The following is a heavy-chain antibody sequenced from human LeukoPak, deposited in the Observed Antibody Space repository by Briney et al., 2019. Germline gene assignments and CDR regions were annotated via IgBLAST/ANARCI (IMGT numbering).Heavy chain of an antibody. Sequence: GGSLRLSCAASGFPLSSYAMSWVRQAPGKGLERVSGISGGGGSTFYADSVKGRFTISRDNSKNTLYLQMNSLRAEDTAVYYCVNLYSSNYWGQGTLVTVSS. CDR1: GFPLSSYA. V-gene: IGHV3-23*01. D-gene: IGHD6-19*01. J-gene: IGHJ4*02. CDR2: ISGGGGST. CDR3: VNLYSSNY.